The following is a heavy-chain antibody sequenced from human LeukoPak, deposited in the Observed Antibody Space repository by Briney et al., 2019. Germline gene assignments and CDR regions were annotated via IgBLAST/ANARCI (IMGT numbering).Heavy chain of an antibody. Sequence: GRSLRLSCAASGFTFDDYAMHWRRQAQGKGLEGGSGISWNSGSIGYADSVKGRFTISRDNAKTSLYLQMNSLRAEDMALYYCAKGGDYYDSSGGFDYWGQGTLVTVSS. CDR2: ISWNSGSI. D-gene: IGHD3-22*01. CDR1: GFTFDDYA. J-gene: IGHJ4*02. V-gene: IGHV3-9*03. CDR3: AKGGDYYDSSGGFDY.